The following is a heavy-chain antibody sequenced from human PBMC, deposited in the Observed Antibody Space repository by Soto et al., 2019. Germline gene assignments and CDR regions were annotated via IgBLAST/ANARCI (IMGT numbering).Heavy chain of an antibody. CDR3: AIGKEYSSSFPFDY. V-gene: IGHV1-69*02. Sequence: VASVKVSCKASGGTFSSYTISWVRQAPGQGLEWMGRIIPILGIANYAQKFQGRVTITADKSTSTAYMELSSLRSEDTAVYYCAIGKEYSSSFPFDYWGQGTLVTVSS. CDR1: GGTFSSYT. J-gene: IGHJ4*02. CDR2: IIPILGIA. D-gene: IGHD6-6*01.